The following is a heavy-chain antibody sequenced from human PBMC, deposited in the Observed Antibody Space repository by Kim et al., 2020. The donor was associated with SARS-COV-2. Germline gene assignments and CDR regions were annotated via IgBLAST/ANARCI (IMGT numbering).Heavy chain of an antibody. J-gene: IGHJ6*02. CDR1: GFIISSYW. CDR3: ARFRSDYNYYALDV. Sequence: GGSLRLSCAASGFIISSYWMHWVRQAPGKGLVWVSRINSDGSSTSYADSVKGRFTISRDNAKNTLYLQMNSLRAEDTAVYYCARFRSDYNYYALDVWGQGTTVTVSS. CDR2: INSDGSST. V-gene: IGHV3-74*01.